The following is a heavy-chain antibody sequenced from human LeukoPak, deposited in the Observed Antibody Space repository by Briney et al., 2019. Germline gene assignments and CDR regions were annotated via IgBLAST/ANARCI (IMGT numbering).Heavy chain of an antibody. D-gene: IGHD6-13*01. CDR1: GGSISSHY. CDR3: ARELLTSYSSSWYLDY. CDR2: IYYSGST. Sequence: PSETLSLTCTVAGGSISSHYWSWIRQPPGKGLEWIGYIYYSGSTNYNPSLKSRVTISVDTSKNQFSLKLSSVTAADTAVYYCARELLTSYSSSWYLDYWGQGTLVTVSS. V-gene: IGHV4-59*11. J-gene: IGHJ4*02.